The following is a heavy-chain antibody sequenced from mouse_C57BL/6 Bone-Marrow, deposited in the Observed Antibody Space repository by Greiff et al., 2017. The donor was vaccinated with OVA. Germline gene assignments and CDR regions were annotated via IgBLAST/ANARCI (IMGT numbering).Heavy chain of an antibody. CDR1: GYTFTSYW. J-gene: IGHJ3*01. CDR3: ATRDSSGPAWFAY. D-gene: IGHD3-2*02. V-gene: IGHV1-55*01. CDR2: IYPGSGST. Sequence: QVQLQQPGAELVKPGASVKMSCKASGYTFTSYWITWVKQRPGQGLEWIGDIYPGSGSTNYNEKFKSKATLTVDTSSSTAYMQLSSLTSEDSAVYYCATRDSSGPAWFAYWGQGNLVTVSA.